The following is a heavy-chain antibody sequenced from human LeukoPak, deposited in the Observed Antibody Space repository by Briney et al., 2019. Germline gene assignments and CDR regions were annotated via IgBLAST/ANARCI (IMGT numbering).Heavy chain of an antibody. CDR3: ARTTVDGVSYFDY. J-gene: IGHJ4*01. D-gene: IGHD4-17*01. CDR1: GGSISNYY. V-gene: IGHV4-59*08. CDR2: IYYSGRT. Sequence: PSETLSVTSTDPGGSISNYYWSWIRQPPRKGLEWIGYIYYSGRTDYNPSLRGRVTISVDTSKNQFSLKLSSVTAAHRPVYYCARTTVDGVSYFDYWGHGNPVTVSS.